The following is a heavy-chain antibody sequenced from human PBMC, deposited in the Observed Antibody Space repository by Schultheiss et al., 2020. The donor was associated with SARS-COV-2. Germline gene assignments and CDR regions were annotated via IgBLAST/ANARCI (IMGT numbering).Heavy chain of an antibody. CDR1: GGSISRGNYN. D-gene: IGHD3-10*01. CDR2: IYYSGST. V-gene: IGHV4-61*10. J-gene: IGHJ2*01. CDR3: ARDGAGGSGL. Sequence: SETLSLTCTVSGGSISRGNYNWTWIRQPAGKGLEWIGYIYYSGSTNYNPSLKSRVTISVDTSKNQFSLKLSSVTAADTAVYYCARDGAGGSGLWGRGTLVTVSS.